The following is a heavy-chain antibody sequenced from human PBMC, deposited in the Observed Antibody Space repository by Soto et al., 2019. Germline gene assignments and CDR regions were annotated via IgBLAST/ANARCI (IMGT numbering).Heavy chain of an antibody. CDR2: ISGSGTTI. V-gene: IGHV3-48*02. CDR3: ARDGSGSWGWFDP. J-gene: IGHJ5*02. D-gene: IGHD3-10*01. Sequence: EVQLVESGGGLVQPGGSLRLSCAASGFTFSSYSMNWVRQAPGKGLEWVSYISGSGTTIYYADSVKGRFTISRDNAKNSLYRKMNSLRDEDTAVYYCARDGSGSWGWFDPWGQGTLVTVSS. CDR1: GFTFSSYS.